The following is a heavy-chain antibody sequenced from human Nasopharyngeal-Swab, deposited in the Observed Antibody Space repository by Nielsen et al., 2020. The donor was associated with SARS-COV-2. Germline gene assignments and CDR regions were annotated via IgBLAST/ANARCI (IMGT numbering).Heavy chain of an antibody. CDR2: ISYDGSNK. CDR1: GFTFSSYA. D-gene: IGHD6-13*01. V-gene: IGHV3-30*04. Sequence: GGSLRLSCAASGFTFSSYAMHWVRQAPGKGPEWVAVISYDGSNKYYADSVKGRFTISRDNSKNTLYLQMNSLRAEDTAVYYCARANSSSWSFDYWGQGTLVTVSS. CDR3: ARANSSSWSFDY. J-gene: IGHJ4*02.